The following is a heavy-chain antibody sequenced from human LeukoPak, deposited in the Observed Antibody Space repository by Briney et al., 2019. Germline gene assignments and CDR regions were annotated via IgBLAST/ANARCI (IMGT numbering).Heavy chain of an antibody. CDR3: AKRSGSPRPEYFDY. D-gene: IGHD1-14*01. CDR2: ISGDGYST. CDR1: GFTFTTYA. V-gene: IGHV3-23*01. J-gene: IGHJ4*02. Sequence: GGSLRLSCAASGFTFTTYAVHWVRQAPGMGLEWVSGISGDGYSTYYADSVKGRFTISRDNSKNTVYPQMNSLRDEDTAVYYCAKRSGSPRPEYFDYWGQGTRVTVSS.